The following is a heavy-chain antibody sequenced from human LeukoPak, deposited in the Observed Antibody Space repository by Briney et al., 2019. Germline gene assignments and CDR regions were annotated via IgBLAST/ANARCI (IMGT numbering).Heavy chain of an antibody. D-gene: IGHD3-22*01. CDR2: ISSGATTI. CDR1: GFTLSTYW. Sequence: GSLRLSCAASGFTLSTYWMHWVRQAPGMGLEWVSYISSGATTIYYADSVRGRFTISRDNAKNSLFLQMSNLRAEDTAVYYCARDARTHYYDSSGNYVDYWGQGTLVTVSS. CDR3: ARDARTHYYDSSGNYVDY. V-gene: IGHV3-48*03. J-gene: IGHJ4*02.